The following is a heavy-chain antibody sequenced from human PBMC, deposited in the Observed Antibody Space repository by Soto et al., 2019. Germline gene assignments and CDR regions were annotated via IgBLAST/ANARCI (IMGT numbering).Heavy chain of an antibody. J-gene: IGHJ6*02. CDR3: AKDYYYGVDV. CDR1: GFTFDDA. V-gene: IGHV3-9*01. CDR2: ISWNSGSI. Sequence: PGGSLRLSCAASGFTFDDAMHWVRQAPGRGLEWVSRISWNSGSIAYADSVRGRFTISRDNVKNSLYLQMDSLRVEDTALYYCAKDYYYGVDVWGQGTPVTVSS.